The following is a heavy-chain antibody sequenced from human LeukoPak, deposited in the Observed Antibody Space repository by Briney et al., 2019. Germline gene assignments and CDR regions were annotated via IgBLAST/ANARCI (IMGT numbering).Heavy chain of an antibody. CDR3: AKGLFYDYALAFDH. J-gene: IGHJ4*02. V-gene: IGHV3-30*18. Sequence: AMAYDGSNKYYADSVKGRFTISRDNSKNTLYLQMNSLRAEDTAVYYCAKGLFYDYALAFDHWGQGTLVTVSS. D-gene: IGHD2/OR15-2a*01. CDR2: MAYDGSNK.